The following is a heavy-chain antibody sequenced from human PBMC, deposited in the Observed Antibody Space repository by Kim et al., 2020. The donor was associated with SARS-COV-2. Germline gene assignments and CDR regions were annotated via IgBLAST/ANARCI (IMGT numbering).Heavy chain of an antibody. V-gene: IGHV3-30-3*01. Sequence: GGSLRLSCAASGFTFNTDAMHWVRQAPGKGLEWVTLISNDGSSAYYADSVKGRFTIYRDNSKNTLYLQMNSLRAEDTALYYCVRDYSKNWSFDFWGQGTL. D-gene: IGHD6-13*01. CDR3: VRDYSKNWSFDF. J-gene: IGHJ4*02. CDR1: GFTFNTDA. CDR2: ISNDGSSA.